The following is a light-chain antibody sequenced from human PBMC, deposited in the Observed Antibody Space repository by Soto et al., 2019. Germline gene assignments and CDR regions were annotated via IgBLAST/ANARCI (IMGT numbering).Light chain of an antibody. V-gene: IGKV3-20*01. J-gene: IGKJ1*01. Sequence: EIVLTQSPSTLSLSPGERATLSCRASQSVSSYLAWYQQKPGKAPRLLIYGASSMESGIPDRFSGSGSVTEFTLTISSLQPEDFAAYYCQQYSSSPKTFGQGTKVDIK. CDR1: QSVSSY. CDR3: QQYSSSPKT. CDR2: GAS.